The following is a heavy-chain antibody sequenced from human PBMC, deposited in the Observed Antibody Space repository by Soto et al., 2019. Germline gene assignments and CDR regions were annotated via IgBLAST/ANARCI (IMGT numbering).Heavy chain of an antibody. CDR1: GFTFSSYG. CDR3: ARALPYSYGTYYYYGMDV. D-gene: IGHD5-18*01. V-gene: IGHV3-33*01. J-gene: IGHJ6*02. CDR2: IWYDGSNK. Sequence: QVQLVESGGGVVQPGRSLRLSCAASGFTFSSYGMHWVRQAPGKGLEWVAVIWYDGSNKYYADSVKGRFTISRDNSKNTLYLQMNSLRAEDTAVYYCARALPYSYGTYYYYGMDVWGQGTTVTASS.